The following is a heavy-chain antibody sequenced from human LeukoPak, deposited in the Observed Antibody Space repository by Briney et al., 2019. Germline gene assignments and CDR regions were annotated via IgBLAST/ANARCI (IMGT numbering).Heavy chain of an antibody. CDR2: IYYSGST. J-gene: IGHJ4*02. CDR3: ARHHYYYASGSGFDS. CDR1: GGSISSYY. Sequence: SETLSLTCTVSGGSISSYYWSWLRQPPGKGLEWIGYIYYSGSTSYNPSLKSRVTISVDTSKNQFSLRLSSVTAADTAVYYCARHHYYYASGSGFDSWGQGTLVTVSS. V-gene: IGHV4-59*08. D-gene: IGHD3-10*01.